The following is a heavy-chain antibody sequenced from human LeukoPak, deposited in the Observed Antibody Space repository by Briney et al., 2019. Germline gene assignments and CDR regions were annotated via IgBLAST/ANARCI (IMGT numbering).Heavy chain of an antibody. D-gene: IGHD3-9*01. V-gene: IGHV4-39*07. CDR2: INHSGST. J-gene: IGHJ6*03. Sequence: SETLSLTCTVSGGSISSSSYYWGWIRQPPGKGLEWIGEINHSGSTNYNPSLKSRVTISVDTSKNQFSLKLSSVTAADTAVYYCAARIFTTRYGNYYYMDVWGKGTTVTVSS. CDR3: AARIFTTRYGNYYYMDV. CDR1: GGSISSSSYY.